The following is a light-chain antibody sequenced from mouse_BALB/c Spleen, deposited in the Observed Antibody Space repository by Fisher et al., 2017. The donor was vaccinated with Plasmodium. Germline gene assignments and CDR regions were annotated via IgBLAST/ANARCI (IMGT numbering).Light chain of an antibody. J-gene: IGKJ1*01. CDR2: LVS. V-gene: IGKV1-135*01. CDR1: QSLLDSDGKTY. Sequence: VLTQSPLTLSVTVGQPASISCKSSQSLLDSDGKTYLSWFLQRPGQSPKRLIYLVSKLDSGVPDRFTGSGSGKDFTLKISRVEAEDLGIYYCWQGTHSWTFGGGTNLEIK. CDR3: WQGTHSWT.